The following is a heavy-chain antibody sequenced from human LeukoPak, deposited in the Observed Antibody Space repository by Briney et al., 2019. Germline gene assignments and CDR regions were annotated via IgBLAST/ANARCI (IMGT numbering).Heavy chain of an antibody. CDR3: ARVGEEELGNWFDP. V-gene: IGHV3-53*01. CDR1: GFTVSGNY. Sequence: GGSLRLSCAVSGFTVSGNYITWVRQAPGKGLEWVSVIYANGNTYYADSMQGRLTISRDKSKNTVFLQMNSLRAEDTAMYYCARVGEEELGNWFDPWGQGTLVTVSS. J-gene: IGHJ5*02. D-gene: IGHD3-10*01. CDR2: IYANGNT.